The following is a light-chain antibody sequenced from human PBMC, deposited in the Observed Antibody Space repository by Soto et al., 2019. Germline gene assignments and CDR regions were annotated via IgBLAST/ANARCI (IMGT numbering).Light chain of an antibody. CDR1: QSISTW. CDR2: KAS. CDR3: QQYNDSFPYT. V-gene: IGKV1-5*03. Sequence: TQSPSTLSASIGDRVTITCRASQSISTWLAWYQQKPGTAPKLLIYKASTLEGGVPSRFSGSRSGTEFTLTVSSLQPDDFATYYCQQYNDSFPYTFGQGTKVDIK. J-gene: IGKJ2*01.